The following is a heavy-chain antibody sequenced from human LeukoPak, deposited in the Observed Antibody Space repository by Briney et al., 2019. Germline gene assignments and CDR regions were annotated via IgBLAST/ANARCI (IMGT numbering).Heavy chain of an antibody. D-gene: IGHD3-10*01. CDR1: GFTFSSYS. CDR3: ARDQSDYYGSGSYSEGSH. V-gene: IGHV3-48*02. CDR2: ISSRSKSI. J-gene: IGHJ4*02. Sequence: PGGSLRLSCAASGFTFSSYSMKWVRQAPGKGLEWVSYISSRSKSIYYADSVKGRFTISRDNAKNSLYLQMNSLRDEDTAVYYCARDQSDYYGSGSYSEGSHWGQGTLVTVSS.